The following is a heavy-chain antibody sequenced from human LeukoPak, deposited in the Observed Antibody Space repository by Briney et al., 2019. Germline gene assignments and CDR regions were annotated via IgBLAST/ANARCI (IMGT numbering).Heavy chain of an antibody. J-gene: IGHJ5*02. CDR3: ASTTVT. CDR2: ISYDGSNK. Sequence: GGSLRLSCAASGFTFSSYAMHWVRQAPGKGLEWVAVISYDGSNKYYADSVKGRFTISRDNSKNTLYLQMNSLRAEDTAVYYCASTTVTWGQGTLVTVSS. D-gene: IGHD4-17*01. V-gene: IGHV3-30-3*01. CDR1: GFTFSSYA.